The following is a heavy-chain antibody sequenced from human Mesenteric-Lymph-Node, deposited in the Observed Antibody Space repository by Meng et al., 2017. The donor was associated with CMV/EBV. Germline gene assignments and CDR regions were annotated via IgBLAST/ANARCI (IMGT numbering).Heavy chain of an antibody. V-gene: IGHV4-34*01. CDR2: INHSGSN. CDR1: GGSVSGNH. J-gene: IGHJ4*02. D-gene: IGHD4-23*01. CDR3: ARHQRWLKSEGGFNY. Sequence: QVQVQQGDAGPLQVSASLSLTLAVEGGSVSGNHWGCIREPTGQGLEWIGEINHSGSNNYNTSLKSRVTISVDTSKNQFSLQLSSVTAADTAVYYCARHQRWLKSEGGFNYWGQGTLVTVSS.